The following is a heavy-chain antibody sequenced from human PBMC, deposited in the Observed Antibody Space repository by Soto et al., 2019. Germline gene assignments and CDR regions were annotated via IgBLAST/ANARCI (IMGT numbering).Heavy chain of an antibody. Sequence: EMQLVESGGGLVQPGRSLRLSCAVSGFTFGNFALHWVRQAPGKGLEWVSGIGCNSGTIAYADSVKGRFTLSRDSATSSLYLHLDGLRPEDTAFYYCAKAPKVVTHWFDPWGQGTLVTVSS. CDR2: IGCNSGTI. CDR1: GFTFGNFA. D-gene: IGHD2-21*02. CDR3: AKAPKVVTHWFDP. V-gene: IGHV3-9*01. J-gene: IGHJ5*02.